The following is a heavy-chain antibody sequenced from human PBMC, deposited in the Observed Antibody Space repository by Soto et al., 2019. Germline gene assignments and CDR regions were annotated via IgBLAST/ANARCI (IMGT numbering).Heavy chain of an antibody. CDR2: ISYDGSNK. Sequence: QVQLVESGGGVVQPGRSLRLSCAASGFTFSSYAMHWVRQAPGKGLEWVAVISYDGSNKHYADSVKGRFTISRDNXXNTRYLQMNSLRAADTAVYYCARGLRIPMVRGADYWGQGTLVTVSS. D-gene: IGHD3-10*01. CDR3: ARGLRIPMVRGADY. CDR1: GFTFSSYA. V-gene: IGHV3-30-3*01. J-gene: IGHJ4*02.